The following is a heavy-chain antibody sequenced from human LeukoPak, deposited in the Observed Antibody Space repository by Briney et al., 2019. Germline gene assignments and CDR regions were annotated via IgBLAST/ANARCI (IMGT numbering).Heavy chain of an antibody. D-gene: IGHD6-13*01. Sequence: SETLSLTCAVYGGSFSGYYWSWIRQPPGKGLEWIGEINHSGSTNYNPSLKGRVTISVDTSKNQFSLELSSVTAADTAVYYCARDGSIAAAGTIRFDYWGQGTLVTVSS. CDR1: GGSFSGYY. CDR2: INHSGST. J-gene: IGHJ4*02. V-gene: IGHV4-34*01. CDR3: ARDGSIAAAGTIRFDY.